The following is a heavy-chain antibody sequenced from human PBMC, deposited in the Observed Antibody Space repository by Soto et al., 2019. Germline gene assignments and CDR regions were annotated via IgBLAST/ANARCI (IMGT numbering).Heavy chain of an antibody. V-gene: IGHV3-7*01. CDR1: GFTFSSYW. D-gene: IGHD6-13*01. J-gene: IGHJ4*02. Sequence: GGSLRLSCAASGFTFSSYWMSWVRQAPGKGLEWVANIKQDGSEKYYVDSVKGRFTISRDNAKNSLYLQMNSLRAEDTAVYYCAREAGPYSSSWDPLHFDYWGQGTLVTVSS. CDR3: AREAGPYSSSWDPLHFDY. CDR2: IKQDGSEK.